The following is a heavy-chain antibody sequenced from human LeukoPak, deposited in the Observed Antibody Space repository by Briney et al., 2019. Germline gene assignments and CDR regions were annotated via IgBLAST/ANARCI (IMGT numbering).Heavy chain of an antibody. J-gene: IGHJ5*02. CDR3: ARGQVPAARGYNWFDP. Sequence: SETLSLTCAVYSWSFNDYYWNWVRQPPGKGLEWIGEINARGDTNYNPSLKSRVTISVDSSKNQFSLTLTSMIAADTAIYYCARGQVPAARGYNWFDPWGQGTLVTVSS. D-gene: IGHD2-2*01. V-gene: IGHV4-34*01. CDR1: SWSFNDYY. CDR2: INARGDT.